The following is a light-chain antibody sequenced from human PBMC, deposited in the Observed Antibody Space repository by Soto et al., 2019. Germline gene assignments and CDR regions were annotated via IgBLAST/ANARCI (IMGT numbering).Light chain of an antibody. CDR2: NAS. CDR3: QQRAGSST. CDR1: QSVYNN. Sequence: VLTQSPATLSLSPGEIATLSCRASQSVYNNLAWYQQKPGQAPRLLIYNASNRATGIPARFSGGGSGTDFTLTISSLEPEDFAVYYCQQRAGSSTFGQGTRLEIK. V-gene: IGKV3-11*01. J-gene: IGKJ5*01.